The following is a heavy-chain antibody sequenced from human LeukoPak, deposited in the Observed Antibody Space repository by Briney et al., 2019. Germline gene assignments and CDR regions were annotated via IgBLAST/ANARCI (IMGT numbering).Heavy chain of an antibody. Sequence: ASVKVSCKASGYTFTSYAKHWVRQAPGQRLEWMGWINAGNGNTKYSQKFQGRVTITRDTSASTAYMELSSLRSEDTAVYYCARVRSGYDSVRFDYWGQGTLVTVSS. CDR2: INAGNGNT. CDR3: ARVRSGYDSVRFDY. CDR1: GYTFTSYA. V-gene: IGHV1-3*01. D-gene: IGHD5-12*01. J-gene: IGHJ4*02.